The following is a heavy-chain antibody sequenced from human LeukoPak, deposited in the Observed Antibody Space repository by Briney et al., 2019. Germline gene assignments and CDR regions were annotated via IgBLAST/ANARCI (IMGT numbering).Heavy chain of an antibody. D-gene: IGHD4-17*01. J-gene: IGHJ4*02. CDR2: ISSTSSYI. Sequence: TGGSLRLSCAASGFTFSTYSMNWVRQAPGKGLEWVSSISSTSSYIYYADSVKGRFTISRGNAKNSLYLQMNSLRAEDTAVYYCARTISPGYTTVTPSDYWGQGTLVTVSS. CDR3: ARTISPGYTTVTPSDY. V-gene: IGHV3-21*01. CDR1: GFTFSTYS.